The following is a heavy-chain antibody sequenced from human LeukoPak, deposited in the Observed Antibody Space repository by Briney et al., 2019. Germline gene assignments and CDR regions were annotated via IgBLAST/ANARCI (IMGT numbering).Heavy chain of an antibody. CDR1: GFTFSSYW. Sequence: GGSLRLSCAAPGFTFSSYWMNWVRQAPGKGLEWVANIKQDGSEKYYVDSVKGRFTISRDNAKSSLYLQMNSLRVEGTAVYYCATSRTLDHWGQGTLVTVSS. J-gene: IGHJ4*02. V-gene: IGHV3-7*05. CDR3: ATSRTLDH. CDR2: IKQDGSEK.